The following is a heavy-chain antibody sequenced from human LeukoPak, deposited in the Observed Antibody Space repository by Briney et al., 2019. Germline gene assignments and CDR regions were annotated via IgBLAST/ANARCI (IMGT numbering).Heavy chain of an antibody. J-gene: IGHJ4*02. CDR3: AREVPQFLDY. V-gene: IGHV3-21*01. D-gene: IGHD3-10*01. CDR1: GFTFSSYS. Sequence: GGSLRLSXAASGFTFSSYSMNWVRQTPGKGLEWLSSISSSSSYIYYADSVKGRFTISRDNAKNSLYLQMNSLRAEDTAVYYCAREVPQFLDYWGQGTLVTVSS. CDR2: ISSSSSYI.